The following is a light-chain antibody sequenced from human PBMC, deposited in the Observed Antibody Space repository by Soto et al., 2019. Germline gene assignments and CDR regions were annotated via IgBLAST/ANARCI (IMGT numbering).Light chain of an antibody. CDR2: GNS. V-gene: IGLV1-40*01. CDR1: SSNIGAGHA. J-gene: IGLJ1*01. Sequence: QSVLTQPPSVSGAPWQRVTISCTGTSSNIGAGHAVHWYRQFPGAAPKLLIYGNSNRPSGVPDRFSGSKSGTSASLAITGLQAEDEADYYCQSYDSSLSGYVFGTGTKVTVL. CDR3: QSYDSSLSGYV.